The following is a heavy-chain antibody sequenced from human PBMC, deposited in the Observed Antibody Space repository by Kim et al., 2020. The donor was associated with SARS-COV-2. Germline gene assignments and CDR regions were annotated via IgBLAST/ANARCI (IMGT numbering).Heavy chain of an antibody. Sequence: SVKVSCKASGGTFSSYAISWVRQAPGQGLEWMGGIIPIFGTANYAQKFQGRVTITADESTSTAYMELSSLRSEDTAVYYCARGPIFGVVINYYYGMDVWGQGTTVTVSS. V-gene: IGHV1-69*13. D-gene: IGHD3-3*01. CDR1: GGTFSSYA. CDR2: IIPIFGTA. J-gene: IGHJ6*02. CDR3: ARGPIFGVVINYYYGMDV.